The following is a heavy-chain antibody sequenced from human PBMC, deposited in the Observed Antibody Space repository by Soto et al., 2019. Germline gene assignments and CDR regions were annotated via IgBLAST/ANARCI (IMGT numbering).Heavy chain of an antibody. CDR2: ISSSGSTI. J-gene: IGHJ6*02. V-gene: IGHV3-11*01. CDR1: GFTFSDYY. CDR3: ARKYDIYYYGMDV. Sequence: LRLSCAASGFTFSDYYMSWIRQAPGKGLEWVSYISSSGSTIYYADSVKGRFTISRDNAKNSLYLQMNSLRAEDTAVYYCARKYDIYYYGMDVWGQGTTVTVSS. D-gene: IGHD3-9*01.